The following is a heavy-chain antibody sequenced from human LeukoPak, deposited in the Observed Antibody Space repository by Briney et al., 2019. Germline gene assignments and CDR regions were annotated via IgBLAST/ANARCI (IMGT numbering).Heavy chain of an antibody. CDR1: GFTFSSYS. CDR2: ISSSSSYI. Sequence: PGGSLRLSCAASGFTFSSYSMNWVRQAPGKGLEWVSSISSSSSYIYYADSVKGRFTISRDNAKNSLYLQMNSLRAEDTAVYYCARDDRDVLRFLEPFDPWGQGTLVTVSS. V-gene: IGHV3-21*01. J-gene: IGHJ5*02. D-gene: IGHD3-3*01. CDR3: ARDDRDVLRFLEPFDP.